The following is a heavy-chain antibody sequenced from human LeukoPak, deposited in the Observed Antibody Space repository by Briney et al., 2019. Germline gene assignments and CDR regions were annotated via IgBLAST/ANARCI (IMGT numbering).Heavy chain of an antibody. Sequence: GGSLRLSCAASGFTFSGYSMHWVRQAPGKGLNWVAFIRYDGNNKYYADSVKGRFTISRDNSKNMLYLEMNSLSIEDTAVYYCAKVRYCSGVNCYPDDNWGQGTLVTVSS. D-gene: IGHD2-15*01. CDR1: GFTFSGYS. CDR3: AKVRYCSGVNCYPDDN. V-gene: IGHV3-30*02. J-gene: IGHJ4*02. CDR2: IRYDGNNK.